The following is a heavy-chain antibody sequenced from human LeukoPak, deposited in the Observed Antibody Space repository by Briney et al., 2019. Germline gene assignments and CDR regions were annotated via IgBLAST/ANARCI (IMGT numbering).Heavy chain of an antibody. Sequence: GGSLRLSCAVSGITLSNCGMSWVRQAPGKGLEWVAGISGSGGRTNYADAVKGRFTISRDNAKNTLFLQMNSLRVEDTAVYFCAKRGVVIRVILVGFHKEAYYFDSWGQGALVTVSS. D-gene: IGHD3-22*01. CDR1: GITLSNCG. CDR3: AKRGVVIRVILVGFHKEAYYFDS. CDR2: ISGSGGRT. V-gene: IGHV3-23*01. J-gene: IGHJ4*02.